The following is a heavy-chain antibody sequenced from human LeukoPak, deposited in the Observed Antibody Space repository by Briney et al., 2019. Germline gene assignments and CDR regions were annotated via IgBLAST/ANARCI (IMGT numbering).Heavy chain of an antibody. J-gene: IGHJ4*02. D-gene: IGHD3-22*01. V-gene: IGHV3-30-3*01. CDR3: ARDMIVVAYYFGY. CDR2: ISYDGSNK. Sequence: GGSLRLSCAASGFTFSSYAMHWVRQAPGKGLEWVAVISYDGSNKYYADSVKGRFTISRDNSKNTLYLQMNSLRAEDTAVYYCARDMIVVAYYFGYWGQGTLVTVSS. CDR1: GFTFSSYA.